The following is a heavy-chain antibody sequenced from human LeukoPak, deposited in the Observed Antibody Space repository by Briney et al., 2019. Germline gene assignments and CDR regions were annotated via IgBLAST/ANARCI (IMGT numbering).Heavy chain of an antibody. CDR1: GFTFSSYA. V-gene: IGHV3-23*01. Sequence: TGGSLRLSCAASGFTFSSYAMSWVRQAPGKGLEWVSAISGSGGSTYYADSVKGRFTISRDNSKNTLYLQMNSLRAEDTAVYYCAKRGGYYYDSSGYYLDYWGQGTLVTVSS. CDR3: AKRGGYYYDSSGYYLDY. D-gene: IGHD3-22*01. CDR2: ISGSGGST. J-gene: IGHJ4*02.